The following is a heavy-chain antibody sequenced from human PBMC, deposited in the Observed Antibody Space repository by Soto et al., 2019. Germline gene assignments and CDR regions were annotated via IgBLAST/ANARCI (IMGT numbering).Heavy chain of an antibody. D-gene: IGHD3-3*01. Sequence: GASVKVSCKASGYTFTGYYMHWVRQAPGQGLEWMGWINPNSGCTNYAQKFQGWVTMTRDTSISTAYMELSRLRSDDTAVYYCARGNYDFWSGYYKDYYGMDVWGQGTTVTVSS. CDR2: INPNSGCT. V-gene: IGHV1-2*04. CDR3: ARGNYDFWSGYYKDYYGMDV. J-gene: IGHJ6*02. CDR1: GYTFTGYY.